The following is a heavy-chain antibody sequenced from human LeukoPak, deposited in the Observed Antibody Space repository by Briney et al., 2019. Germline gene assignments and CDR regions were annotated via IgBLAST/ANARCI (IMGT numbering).Heavy chain of an antibody. CDR1: GYTFTRYA. Sequence: ASVKVSCKASGYTFTRYAMNWLRQAPGQGLEWMAWINPNTGSPTYAQAFTGRFVFSLDTSVSTAYLQISSLNTEDTAVYYCAIDQPVAGVSNFDSWGQGTLVTVSS. J-gene: IGHJ4*02. D-gene: IGHD6-19*01. V-gene: IGHV7-4-1*02. CDR2: INPNTGSP. CDR3: AIDQPVAGVSNFDS.